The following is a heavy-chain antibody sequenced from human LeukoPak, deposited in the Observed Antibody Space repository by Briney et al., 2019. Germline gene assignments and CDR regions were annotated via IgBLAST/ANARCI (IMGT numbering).Heavy chain of an antibody. Sequence: GGSLRLSCAASGFTFDDYAMHWVRQAPGKGLEWVAVISYDGSNKYYADSVKGRFTISRDNSKNTLYLQMNSLRAEDTAVYYCAKGPYYRSGSYYSGDDAFDIWGQGTMVTVSS. CDR3: AKGPYYRSGSYYSGDDAFDI. CDR2: ISYDGSNK. D-gene: IGHD3-10*01. CDR1: GFTFDDYA. J-gene: IGHJ3*02. V-gene: IGHV3-30*18.